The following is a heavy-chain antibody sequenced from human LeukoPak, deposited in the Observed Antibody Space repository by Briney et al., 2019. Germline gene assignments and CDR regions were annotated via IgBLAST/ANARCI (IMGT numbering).Heavy chain of an antibody. Sequence: PGGSLRLSCVASGFTFTNYWMSWIRQPPGKGLEWIGEINHSGSTNYNPSLKSRVTISVDTSKNQFSLKLNSVTAADTAVYYCARLPGRPRNYNWFDPWGQGTLVTVSS. V-gene: IGHV4-34*01. CDR1: GFTFTNYW. J-gene: IGHJ5*02. CDR3: ARLPGRPRNYNWFDP. CDR2: INHSGST. D-gene: IGHD7-27*01.